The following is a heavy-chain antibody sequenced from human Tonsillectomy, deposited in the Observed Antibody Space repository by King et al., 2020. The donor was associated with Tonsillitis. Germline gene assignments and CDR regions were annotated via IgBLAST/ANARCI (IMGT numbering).Heavy chain of an antibody. CDR2: INQDGSEK. V-gene: IGHV3-7*03. D-gene: IGHD2-21*02. Sequence: QLVQSGGGLVQPGGSLRLSCAASGFTFSDFWMTWVRQAPGKGLEWVANINQDGSEKYSVDSVKGRFTISRDNAKNSLFLQMHSVRAEDPAVYYCARIYCGADSCAYDYWGQGTLVTVSS. CDR1: GFTFSDFW. J-gene: IGHJ4*02. CDR3: ARIYCGADSCAYDY.